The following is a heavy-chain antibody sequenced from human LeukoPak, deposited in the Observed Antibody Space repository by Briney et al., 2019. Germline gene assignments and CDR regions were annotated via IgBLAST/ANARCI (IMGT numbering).Heavy chain of an antibody. Sequence: SVKVSCKASGGTFSSYAISWVRQAPGQGLEWMGRIIPILGIANYAQKFQGRVTITADKSTSTAYMELSSLRSEDTAVYYCATEQADSGSYYNVHGMDVWGQGTTVTVSS. J-gene: IGHJ6*02. D-gene: IGHD3-10*01. CDR1: GGTFSSYA. V-gene: IGHV1-69*04. CDR3: ATEQADSGSYYNVHGMDV. CDR2: IIPILGIA.